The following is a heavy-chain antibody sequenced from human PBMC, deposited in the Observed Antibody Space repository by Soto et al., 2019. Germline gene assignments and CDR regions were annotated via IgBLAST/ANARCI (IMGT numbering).Heavy chain of an antibody. Sequence: SGPTLVNPTQTLTLTCTFSGFSLSTSGVGVGWIRQPPGKALEWLALIYWNDDKRYSPSLKSRLTITKDTSKDQVVLTMTNMDPVDTATYYCAHRRGYYDFWSVQYYFDYWGQGTLVTVSS. CDR3: AHRRGYYDFWSVQYYFDY. CDR1: GFSLSTSGVG. CDR2: IYWNDDK. V-gene: IGHV2-5*01. J-gene: IGHJ4*02. D-gene: IGHD3-3*01.